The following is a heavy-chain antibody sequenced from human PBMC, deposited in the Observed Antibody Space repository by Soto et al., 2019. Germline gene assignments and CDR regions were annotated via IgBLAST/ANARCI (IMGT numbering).Heavy chain of an antibody. J-gene: IGHJ4*01. Sequence: EVQLLESGGALLQPGGSLRLSCAASGLTFSNYAMSWVRQAPGKGLEWVSTVTGDGVTTSYADSVKGRFTISRDNSKNTLYLQMSRLRADDTAVYYCAKRLSYYFDSWGHGTLVTVSS. D-gene: IGHD3-16*02. CDR2: VTGDGVTT. CDR3: AKRLSYYFDS. V-gene: IGHV3-23*01. CDR1: GLTFSNYA.